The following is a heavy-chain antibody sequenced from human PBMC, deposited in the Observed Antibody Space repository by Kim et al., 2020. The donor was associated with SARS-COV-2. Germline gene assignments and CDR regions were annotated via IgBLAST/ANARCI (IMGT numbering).Heavy chain of an antibody. J-gene: IGHJ4*02. V-gene: IGHV3-15*01. Sequence: AAPVKGRFTISRDDSKNTQYLQMNGRQTEGTAVYYCTTDQIWGPEPFDYWGQGTLVTVSS. CDR3: TTDQIWGPEPFDY. D-gene: IGHD7-27*01.